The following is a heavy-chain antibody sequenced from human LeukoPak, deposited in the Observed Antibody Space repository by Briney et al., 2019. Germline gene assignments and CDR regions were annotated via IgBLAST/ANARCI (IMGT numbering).Heavy chain of an antibody. CDR3: ARERGSDY. CDR1: GGSFSGYY. D-gene: IGHD3-16*01. CDR2: TNHSGST. Sequence: SETLSLTCAVYGGSFSGYYWSWIRQPPGKGLEWIGETNHSGSTNYNPSLKSRVTISVDTSKNQFSLKLSSVTAADTAVYYCARERGSDYWGQGTLVTVSS. V-gene: IGHV4-34*01. J-gene: IGHJ4*02.